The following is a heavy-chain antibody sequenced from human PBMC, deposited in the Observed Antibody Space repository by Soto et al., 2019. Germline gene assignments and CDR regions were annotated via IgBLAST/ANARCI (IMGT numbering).Heavy chain of an antibody. CDR3: AKDRRAGGNSAFYFDF. CDR2: ISATGGGT. J-gene: IGHJ4*02. V-gene: IGHV3-23*01. CDR1: GFKFSNYA. Sequence: AESLRLSCAASGFKFSNYAMSWVRQAPGKGLEWVSLISATGGGTYYADSVKGRFTISRDNSHNTLYLQVHSLTAEDTAVYYCAKDRRAGGNSAFYFDFWGQGAQVTVSS. D-gene: IGHD3-16*01.